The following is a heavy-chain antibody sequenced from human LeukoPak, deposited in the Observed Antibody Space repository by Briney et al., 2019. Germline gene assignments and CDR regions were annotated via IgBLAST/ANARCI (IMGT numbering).Heavy chain of an antibody. J-gene: IGHJ4*02. D-gene: IGHD2/OR15-2a*01. Sequence: SVKVSCKASGGTFSSYAISWVRQAPGQGLEWMGRIIPILGIANYAQKFQGRVTITADKSTSTAYMELSSLRSEDTAVYYCARAPIIEYYFDYWGQGTLVTVSS. CDR2: IIPILGIA. CDR3: ARAPIIEYYFDY. V-gene: IGHV1-69*04. CDR1: GGTFSSYA.